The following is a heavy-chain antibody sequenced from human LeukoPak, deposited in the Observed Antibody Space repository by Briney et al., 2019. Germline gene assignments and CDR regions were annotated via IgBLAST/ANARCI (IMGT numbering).Heavy chain of an antibody. V-gene: IGHV3-11*01. CDR3: ARMVVPHRFDY. CDR1: GFTFSGYY. J-gene: IGHJ4*02. Sequence: PGGSLRLSCAASGFTFSGYYMSWIRQAPGKGLEWLSYITGSGRTIYYADSVKGRFTISRDNAKNSLYLQMNSLRAEDTAVYYCARMVVPHRFDYWGQGNLVTVSS. CDR2: ITGSGRTI. D-gene: IGHD2-2*01.